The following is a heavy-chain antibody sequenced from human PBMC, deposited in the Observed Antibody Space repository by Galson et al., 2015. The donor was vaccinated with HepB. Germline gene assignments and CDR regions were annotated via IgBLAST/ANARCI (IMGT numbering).Heavy chain of an antibody. CDR3: ARRTVTTTFDY. V-gene: IGHV4-39*01. CDR1: GGSISSSSYY. D-gene: IGHD4-17*01. J-gene: IGHJ4*02. Sequence: SETLSLTCTVSGGSISSSSYYWGWIRQPPGKGLEWIGSIYYSGSTYYNPSLKSRVTVSVDTSKNQFSLKLSSVTAADTAVYYCARRTVTTTFDYWGQGTLVTVSS. CDR2: IYYSGST.